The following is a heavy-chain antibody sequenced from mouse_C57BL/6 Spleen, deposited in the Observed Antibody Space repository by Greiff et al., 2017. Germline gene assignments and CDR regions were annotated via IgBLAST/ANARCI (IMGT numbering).Heavy chain of an antibody. CDR2: IYIGNGYT. Sequence: VQLKQSGAELVRPGSSVKMSCTTSGYTFTSYGINWVQQRPGQGLEWIGYIYIGNGYTDYNEKFKGKATLTSATTSSTDYMQLSSLTSEDSAIYFRARCGDGSSYYFDYWGQGTTLTVSS. CDR1: GYTFTSYG. J-gene: IGHJ2*01. V-gene: IGHV1-58*01. D-gene: IGHD1-1*01. CDR3: ARCGDGSSYYFDY.